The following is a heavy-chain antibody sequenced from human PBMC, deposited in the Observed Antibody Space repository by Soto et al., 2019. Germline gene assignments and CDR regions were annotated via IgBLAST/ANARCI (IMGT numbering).Heavy chain of an antibody. J-gene: IGHJ4*02. CDR1: GFTFIRYA. V-gene: IGHV3-21*01. Sequence: GGSLRLSCAASGFTFIRYAMNWVRQAPGKGLEWVSSISITTNSIYYADSVKGRFTISRDNSDNTLYLQMNSLRAEDTAVYYCAREDEGASYDLDYWGQGTLVTVSS. CDR3: AREDEGASYDLDY. CDR2: ISITTNSI. D-gene: IGHD5-12*01.